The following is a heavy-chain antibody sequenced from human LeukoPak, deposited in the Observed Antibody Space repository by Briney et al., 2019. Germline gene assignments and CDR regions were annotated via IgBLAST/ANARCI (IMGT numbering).Heavy chain of an antibody. D-gene: IGHD5-24*01. J-gene: IGHJ1*01. CDR1: GFSFSSYA. CDR2: ISGGGSPT. CDR3: ARDLDDYNTLAPFFQH. Sequence: GGSLRLSCAASGFSFSSYAMSWVRQAPGKGLEWVSTISGGGSPTHFADSVKGRFTISRDNSKNTLYLQMNSLSVEDTAVYYCARDLDDYNTLAPFFQHWGLGTLVTVSS. V-gene: IGHV3-23*01.